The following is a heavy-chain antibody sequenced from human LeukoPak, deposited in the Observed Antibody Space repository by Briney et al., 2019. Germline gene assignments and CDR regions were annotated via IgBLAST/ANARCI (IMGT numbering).Heavy chain of an antibody. D-gene: IGHD6-13*01. V-gene: IGHV3-66*01. CDR3: AREYSSSWAYFDY. CDR1: GFTVSSNF. J-gene: IGHJ4*02. CDR2: TYSGGST. Sequence: GGSLRLSCAASGFTVSSNFMIWVRQAPGKGLEWVSITYSGGSTRYTDSVMGRFSISRDNSKNTLYLRMNSLRAEDTAVYYCAREYSSSWAYFDYWGQGTLVTVSS.